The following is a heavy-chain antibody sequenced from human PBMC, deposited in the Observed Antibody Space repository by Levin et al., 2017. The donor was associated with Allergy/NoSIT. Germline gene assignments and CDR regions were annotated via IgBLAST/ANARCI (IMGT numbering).Heavy chain of an antibody. CDR3: ARGKHFDWLLLVSYFDY. CDR2: ISAYNGNT. D-gene: IGHD3-9*01. J-gene: IGHJ4*02. CDR1: GYTFTSYG. V-gene: IGHV1-18*01. Sequence: GGSLRLSCKASGYTFTSYGISWVRQAPGQGLEWMGWISAYNGNTNYAQKLQGRVTMTTDTSTSTAYMELRSLRSDDTAVYYCARGKHFDWLLLVSYFDYWGQGTLVTVSS.